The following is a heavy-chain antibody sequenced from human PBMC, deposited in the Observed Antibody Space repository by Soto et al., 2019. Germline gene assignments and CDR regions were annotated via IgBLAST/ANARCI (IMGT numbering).Heavy chain of an antibody. Sequence: DVHLLESGGGLVQPGGSLRLSCAASGFTFSSYAMGWVRQAPGEGLEWVSSIGGSGSYTYYADSVKGRFTISRDNFKIQLYLQRNSLRAEDTAVYYCAKDNLAPYSKGWAIRFDPWGQGTLVTVSS. CDR1: GFTFSSYA. D-gene: IGHD6-19*01. V-gene: IGHV3-23*01. J-gene: IGHJ5*02. CDR2: IGGSGSYT. CDR3: AKDNLAPYSKGWAIRFDP.